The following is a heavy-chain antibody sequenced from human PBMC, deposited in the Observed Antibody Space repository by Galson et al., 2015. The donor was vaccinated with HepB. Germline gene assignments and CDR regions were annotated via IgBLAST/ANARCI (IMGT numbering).Heavy chain of an antibody. CDR1: GFTFSNAW. Sequence: SLRLSCAASGFTFSNAWVSWVRQAPGKGLEWVGRIKSKTDGGTTEYSAPVKGRFTISRDDSKNTAYMQMNSLNTEDTAMYYCTTERAGAFDIWGQGAMVTVSS. CDR2: IKSKTDGGTT. CDR3: TTERAGAFDI. J-gene: IGHJ3*02. V-gene: IGHV3-15*01.